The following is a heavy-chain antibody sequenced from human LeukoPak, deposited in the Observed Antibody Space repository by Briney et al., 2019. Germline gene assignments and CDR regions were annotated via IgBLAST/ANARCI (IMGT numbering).Heavy chain of an antibody. CDR1: GLTFSSYE. CDR3: ARVGTERWLQLGAFDI. V-gene: IGHV3-48*03. D-gene: IGHD5-24*01. CDR2: ISSSGSTI. J-gene: IGHJ3*02. Sequence: PGGSLRLSCAASGLTFSSYEMNWVRQAPGKGLEWVSYISSSGSTIYYADSVKGRFTISRDNAKNSLYLQMNSLRAEDTAVYYCARVGTERWLQLGAFDIWGQGTMVTVSS.